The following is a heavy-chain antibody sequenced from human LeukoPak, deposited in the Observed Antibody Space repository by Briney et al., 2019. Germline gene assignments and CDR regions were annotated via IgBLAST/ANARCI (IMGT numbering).Heavy chain of an antibody. D-gene: IGHD6-19*01. J-gene: IGHJ5*02. CDR3: ATAIIAGYSSGYDWFGP. V-gene: IGHV1-69*13. Sequence: ASVKVSCKASGGTFSSYAISWVRQAPGQGLEWMGGIIPIFGTANYAQKFQGRVTITADESTSTAYMELSSLRSEDTAVYYCATAIIAGYSSGYDWFGPWGQGTLVTVSS. CDR1: GGTFSSYA. CDR2: IIPIFGTA.